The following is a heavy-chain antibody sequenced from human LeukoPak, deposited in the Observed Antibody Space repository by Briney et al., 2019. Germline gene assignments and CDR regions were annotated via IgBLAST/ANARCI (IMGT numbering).Heavy chain of an antibody. CDR3: ARHLYSYGLDAFDI. Sequence: PSETLSLTCTVSGGSISSYYWSWIRQPPGKGLEWIGYIYYSGGTNYNPSLKSRVTISVDTSKNQFSLKLSSVTAADTAVYYCARHLYSYGLDAFDIWGQGTMVTVSS. CDR1: GGSISSYY. V-gene: IGHV4-59*08. CDR2: IYYSGGT. D-gene: IGHD5-18*01. J-gene: IGHJ3*02.